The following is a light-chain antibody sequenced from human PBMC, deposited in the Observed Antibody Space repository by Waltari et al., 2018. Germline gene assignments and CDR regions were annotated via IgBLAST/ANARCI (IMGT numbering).Light chain of an antibody. Sequence: DIQLTQSPSSVSASVGDRVIITCRASQGVRTWLAWYQQKPGEAPKLLIYAASSLLSGVPSRFTDSGSGTDFALTINNLQPDDFATYFCQQGHSFPITFGQGTRVDIK. J-gene: IGKJ5*01. V-gene: IGKV1-12*01. CDR1: QGVRTW. CDR2: AAS. CDR3: QQGHSFPIT.